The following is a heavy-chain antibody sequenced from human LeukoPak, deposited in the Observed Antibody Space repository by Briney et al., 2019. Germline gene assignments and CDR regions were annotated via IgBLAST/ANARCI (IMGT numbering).Heavy chain of an antibody. CDR1: GFTFDDHD. Sequence: RSGGSLRLSCVASGFTFDDHDMSWVRQAPGKGLEWVSNINWNGGSTGYADSVKGRFTISRDNAKNSLYLQMNSLRAEDTAFYYCAREKMVGATAGGGLAYWGQGPLVTVPS. CDR2: INWNGGST. D-gene: IGHD1-26*01. CDR3: AREKMVGATAGGGLAY. V-gene: IGHV3-20*04. J-gene: IGHJ4*02.